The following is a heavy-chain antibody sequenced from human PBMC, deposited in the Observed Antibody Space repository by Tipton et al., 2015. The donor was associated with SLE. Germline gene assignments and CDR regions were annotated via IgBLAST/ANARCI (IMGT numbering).Heavy chain of an antibody. J-gene: IGHJ2*01. D-gene: IGHD6-19*01. V-gene: IGHV4-34*01. CDR2: INHSGST. CDR1: GGSFSGYY. Sequence: TLSLTCAVYGGSFSGYYWSWIRQPPGKGLEWIGEINHSGSTNYNPSLKSRVTISVDTSKNQFSLKLSSATAADTAVYYCARVVEAGTRYWYFGLWGRGSPVTVSS. CDR3: ARVVEAGTRYWYFGL.